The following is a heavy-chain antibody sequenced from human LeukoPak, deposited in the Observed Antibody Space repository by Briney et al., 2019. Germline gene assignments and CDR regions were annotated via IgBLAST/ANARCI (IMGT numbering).Heavy chain of an antibody. CDR1: GFTFSSYS. Sequence: GGSLRLSCVASGFTFSSYSMNWVRQAPGKGLEWVSYISSSSSTIYYADSVKGRFTISRDNAKNSLYLQMNSLRAEDTAVYYCARGASSGVSVVVPAAIELDPWGQGTLVTVSS. CDR3: ARGASSGVSVVVPAAIELDP. V-gene: IGHV3-48*01. J-gene: IGHJ5*02. D-gene: IGHD2-2*02. CDR2: ISSSSSTI.